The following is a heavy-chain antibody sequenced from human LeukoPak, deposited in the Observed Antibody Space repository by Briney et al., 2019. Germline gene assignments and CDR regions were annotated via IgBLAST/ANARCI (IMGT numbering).Heavy chain of an antibody. D-gene: IGHD5-18*01. Sequence: GGSLRLSCVASGFTFSTNAMHWVRQAPGKGLEWVAVILYDGNNKYYADSVKGRFTISRDNSKSTLYLQMNSLRAEDTAVYYCARGRKYSYGTYYYGLDVWGQGTTVTVCS. V-gene: IGHV3-30-3*01. CDR3: ARGRKYSYGTYYYGLDV. CDR1: GFTFSTNA. CDR2: ILYDGNNK. J-gene: IGHJ6*02.